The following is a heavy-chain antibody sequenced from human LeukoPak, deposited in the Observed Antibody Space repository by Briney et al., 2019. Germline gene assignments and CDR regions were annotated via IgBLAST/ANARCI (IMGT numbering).Heavy chain of an antibody. CDR1: GFTFSSYA. CDR3: ASPKTTVTTYDPSDAFDI. CDR2: ISYDGSNK. D-gene: IGHD4-17*01. J-gene: IGHJ3*02. V-gene: IGHV3-30-3*01. Sequence: GGSLRLSCAASGFTFSSYAMHWVRQAPGKGLEWVAVISYDGSNKYYADSVKGRFTISRDNSKNTLYLQMNSLRAEDTAVYYCASPKTTVTTYDPSDAFDIWGQGTMVTVSS.